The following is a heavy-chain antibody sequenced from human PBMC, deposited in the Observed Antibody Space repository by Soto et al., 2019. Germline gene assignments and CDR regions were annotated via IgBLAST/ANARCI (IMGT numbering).Heavy chain of an antibody. J-gene: IGHJ4*02. Sequence: QVQLVESGGGVVQPERSLRLSCVASRFTFSDYGMHWVRQAPGKGLEWVAVIWHDGLKKDYVYSVKGRFTVSRDNSKNTLYLQMNSLRVEDTATYYCARDRCADAPIDFGGQGTLVTVSS. CDR1: RFTFSDYG. CDR3: ARDRCADAPIDF. V-gene: IGHV3-33*01. CDR2: IWHDGLKK.